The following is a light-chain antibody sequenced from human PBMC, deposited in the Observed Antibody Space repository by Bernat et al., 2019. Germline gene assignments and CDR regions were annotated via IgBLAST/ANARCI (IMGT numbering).Light chain of an antibody. Sequence: YELTQPPSMSVSPGQTARITCSGDALPKQYAYWYQQKPGQAPVLVIYKDSERPSGIPERFSGSSSGTTVTLTISRVQAEDEADYYCQSADSSGTSRVFGGGTKLTVL. V-gene: IGLV3-25*03. CDR1: ALPKQY. CDR3: QSADSSGTSRV. CDR2: KDS. J-gene: IGLJ2*01.